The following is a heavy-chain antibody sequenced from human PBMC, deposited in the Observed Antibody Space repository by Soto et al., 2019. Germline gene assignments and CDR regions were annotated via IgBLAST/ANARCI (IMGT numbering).Heavy chain of an antibody. CDR3: ARAPLVLTRSYFDS. Sequence: PSETLSLTCTVSDGSISNFYWSWIRQPPGKGLEWIGYISSSGNTNYNPSLKSRVSISVDTSKNQFSLNLTSVTAADTAVHYCARAPLVLTRSYFDSWGQGTPVTVSS. CDR1: DGSISNFY. V-gene: IGHV4-59*01. CDR2: ISSSGNT. D-gene: IGHD3-22*01. J-gene: IGHJ4*02.